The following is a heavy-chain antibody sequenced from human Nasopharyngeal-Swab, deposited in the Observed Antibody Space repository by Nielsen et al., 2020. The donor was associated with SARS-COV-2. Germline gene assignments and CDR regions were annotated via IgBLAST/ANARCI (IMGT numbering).Heavy chain of an antibody. V-gene: IGHV1-69*01. J-gene: IGHJ6*02. D-gene: IGHD5-24*01. Sequence: WVRQAPGQGLEWMGGIIPIFGTANYAQKFQGRVTITAGESTSTAYMELSSLRSEDTAVYYCARAVEAYYYYGMDVWGQGTTVTVSS. CDR3: ARAVEAYYYYGMDV. CDR2: IIPIFGTA.